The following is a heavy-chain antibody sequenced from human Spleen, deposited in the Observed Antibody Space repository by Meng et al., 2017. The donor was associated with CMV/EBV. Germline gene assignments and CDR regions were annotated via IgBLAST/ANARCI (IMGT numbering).Heavy chain of an antibody. CDR3: VRGRTGTTTYFDY. J-gene: IGHJ4*02. V-gene: IGHV1-46*01. Sequence: KASGYNFTAHYLHWVRQAPGQGLEWMGMINPSGGSTRYEQNFQGRVTMTRDTSTSTVYMELSSLRSEDTAVYYCVRGRTGTTTYFDYWGQGTVVTVSS. D-gene: IGHD2/OR15-2a*01. CDR2: INPSGGST. CDR1: GYNFTAHY.